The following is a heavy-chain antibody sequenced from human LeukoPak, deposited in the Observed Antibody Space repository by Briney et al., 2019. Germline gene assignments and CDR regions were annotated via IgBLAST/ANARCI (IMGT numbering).Heavy chain of an antibody. J-gene: IGHJ5*02. V-gene: IGHV1-18*01. CDR1: GYTFTCYG. D-gene: IGHD2-15*01. CDR3: ARDRSLRSNWFDP. CDR2: IRAYNGNT. Sequence: ASVKVSCQASGYTFTCYGISWVRQAPGQGGEWMGWIRAYNGNTNYAQKLQGRVTMTTDTSTSTAYMELRSLRSDDTAVYYCARDRSLRSNWFDPWGQGTLVTVSS.